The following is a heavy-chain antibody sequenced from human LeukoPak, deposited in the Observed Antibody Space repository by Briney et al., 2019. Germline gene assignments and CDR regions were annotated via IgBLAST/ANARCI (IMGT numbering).Heavy chain of an antibody. CDR2: VSGSGSLT. J-gene: IGHJ4*02. V-gene: IGHV3-23*01. CDR1: GFTFSTYA. Sequence: PGGSLRLSCAASGFTFSTYAMSWVRQAPGKGLEWVSDVSGSGSLTYYADSVKGRFTISRDNSKNTLYLQMNSLRTEDTAVYYCAKEEGYCSSTSCPGNYWGQGTLVTVSS. CDR3: AKEEGYCSSTSCPGNY. D-gene: IGHD2-2*01.